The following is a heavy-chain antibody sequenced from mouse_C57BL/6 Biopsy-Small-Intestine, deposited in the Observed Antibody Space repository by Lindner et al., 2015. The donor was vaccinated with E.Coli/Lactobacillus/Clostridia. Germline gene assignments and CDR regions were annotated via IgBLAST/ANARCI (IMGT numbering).Heavy chain of an antibody. D-gene: IGHD2-1*01. CDR1: GYAFSSSW. CDR3: AIYSNFDN. J-gene: IGHJ2*01. Sequence: VQLQESGPELVKPGASVKISCKASGYAFSSSWMNWVKQRPGKGLEWIGRIYPGDGDTNYNGKFKGKATLTADKSSSTAYMQLSSLTSEDSAVYFCAIYSNFDNWGQGTTLTVSS. CDR2: IYPGDGDT. V-gene: IGHV1-82*01.